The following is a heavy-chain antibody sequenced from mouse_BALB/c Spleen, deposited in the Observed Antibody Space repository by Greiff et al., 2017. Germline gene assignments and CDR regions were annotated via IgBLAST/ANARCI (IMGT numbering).Heavy chain of an antibody. CDR2: INPSNGGT. V-gene: IGHV1S81*02. D-gene: IGHD1-1*01. CDR1: GYTFTSYY. Sequence: QVQLQQSGAELVKPGASVKLSCKASGYTFTSYYMYWVKQRPGQGLEWIGEINPSNGGTNFNEKFKSKATLTVDKSSSTAYMQLSSLTSEDSAVYYCTRGADYYGSTPDVWGAGTTVTVSS. J-gene: IGHJ1*01. CDR3: TRGADYYGSTPDV.